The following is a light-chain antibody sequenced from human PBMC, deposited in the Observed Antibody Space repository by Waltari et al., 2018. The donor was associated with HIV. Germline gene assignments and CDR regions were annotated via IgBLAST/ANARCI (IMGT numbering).Light chain of an antibody. Sequence: QSALTQPRSVSGSPGQSVTISCTGTSSDVGAYNYVSWYQQHPGKAPKLMIYDVTKRPSVVPDRFSCSKSGNTASLTISGLQAEDEADYYCCSYAGSSYVFGTGTNVTVL. V-gene: IGLV2-11*01. CDR2: DVT. CDR3: CSYAGSSYV. CDR1: SSDVGAYNY. J-gene: IGLJ1*01.